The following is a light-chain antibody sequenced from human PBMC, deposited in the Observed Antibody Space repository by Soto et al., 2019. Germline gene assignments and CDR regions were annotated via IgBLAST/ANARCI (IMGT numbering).Light chain of an antibody. Sequence: DSVLTQSAATLSLSPGERATLSCRASQSVSSSYLAWYQQKRGQAPRLLIYGASSRATGIPDRFSGSGSGTDFTLTISRLEPEDFAVYYCQQYGSSRTFGQRTKVDIK. CDR2: GAS. V-gene: IGKV3-20*01. CDR1: QSVSSSY. CDR3: QQYGSSRT. J-gene: IGKJ1*01.